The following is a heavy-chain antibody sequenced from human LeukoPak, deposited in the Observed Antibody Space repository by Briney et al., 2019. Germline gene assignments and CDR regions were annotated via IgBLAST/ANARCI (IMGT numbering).Heavy chain of an antibody. D-gene: IGHD1-26*01. CDR2: INHSGST. J-gene: IGHJ4*02. CDR3: ARQRVGATLDY. CDR1: GGSFSGYY. V-gene: IGHV4-34*01. Sequence: SETLSLTCAVYGGSFSGYYWSWIRQPPGKGLEWIGEINHSGSTNYNPSLKSRVTISVDTSKNQFSLKLSSVTAADTAVYYCARQRVGATLDYWGQGTLVTVSS.